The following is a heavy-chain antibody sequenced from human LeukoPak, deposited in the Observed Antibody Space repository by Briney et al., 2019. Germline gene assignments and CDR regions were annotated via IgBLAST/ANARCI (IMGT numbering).Heavy chain of an antibody. CDR3: ARENTIFGVVKTFDY. CDR1: GFTFSDHY. J-gene: IGHJ4*02. V-gene: IGHV3-15*07. Sequence: GGSLRLSCEASGFTFSDHYMDWVRQAPGKGLEWVGRIKSKTDGGTLDYADSVKGRFTISRDNSKNTLYLQMNSLRAEDTAVYYCARENTIFGVVKTFDYWGQGTLVTVSS. CDR2: IKSKTDGGTL. D-gene: IGHD3-3*01.